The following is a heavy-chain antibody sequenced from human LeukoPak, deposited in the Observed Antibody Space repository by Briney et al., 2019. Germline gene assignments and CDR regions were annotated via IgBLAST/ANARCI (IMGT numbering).Heavy chain of an antibody. D-gene: IGHD3-9*01. CDR2: IYSGGST. CDR1: GFTVSSNY. Sequence: PGGSLRLSCAASGFTVSSNYMSRVRQAPGKGLEWVSVIYSGGSTYYADSVKGRFTISRDNSKNTLYLQMNSLRAEDTAVYYCARDHYDILTGDRAVFDYWGQGTLVTVSS. V-gene: IGHV3-66*01. CDR3: ARDHYDILTGDRAVFDY. J-gene: IGHJ4*02.